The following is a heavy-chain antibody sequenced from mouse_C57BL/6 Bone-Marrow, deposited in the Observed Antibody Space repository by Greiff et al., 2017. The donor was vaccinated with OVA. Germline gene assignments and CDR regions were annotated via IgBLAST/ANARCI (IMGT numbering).Heavy chain of an antibody. Sequence: EVKLMESGGGLVQHGGSLKLSCAASGFTFSDYGMAWVRQAPRKGPEWVAFISNLAYSIYYADTVTGRFTISRENAKNTLYLEMSSLRSEDTAMYYCARRGSNYGYFDVWGTGTTVTVSS. CDR3: ARRGSNYGYFDV. CDR1: GFTFSDYG. V-gene: IGHV5-15*01. CDR2: ISNLAYSI. D-gene: IGHD2-5*01. J-gene: IGHJ1*03.